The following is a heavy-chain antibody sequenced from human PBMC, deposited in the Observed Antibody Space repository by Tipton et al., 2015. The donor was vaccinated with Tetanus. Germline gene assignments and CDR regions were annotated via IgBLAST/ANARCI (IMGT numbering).Heavy chain of an antibody. V-gene: IGHV3-23*01. CDR2: ISGSGGNT. CDR3: ARDRAPPSSWYFDL. J-gene: IGHJ2*01. CDR1: GGSFSGYY. Sequence: LSLTCAVYGGSFSGYYWSWIRQPPGKGLEWVSTISGSGGNTYYADSVKGRFTISRDNSKNTLYLQMNSLRDEDTAVYYCARDRAPPSSWYFDLWGRGTLVTVSS. D-gene: IGHD3-10*01.